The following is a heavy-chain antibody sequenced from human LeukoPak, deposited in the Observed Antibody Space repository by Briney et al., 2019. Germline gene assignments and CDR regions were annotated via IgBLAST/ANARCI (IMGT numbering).Heavy chain of an antibody. Sequence: PGGSLRLSCAASGFTFSSYGMHWVRQAPGKGLEWVAVISYDGSNKYYADSVKGRFTISRDNSKNTLYLQMNSLRAEDTAVYYCARDRYYGSGRGFDYWGQGTLVTVSS. CDR1: GFTFSSYG. D-gene: IGHD3-10*01. V-gene: IGHV3-33*01. J-gene: IGHJ4*02. CDR2: ISYDGSNK. CDR3: ARDRYYGSGRGFDY.